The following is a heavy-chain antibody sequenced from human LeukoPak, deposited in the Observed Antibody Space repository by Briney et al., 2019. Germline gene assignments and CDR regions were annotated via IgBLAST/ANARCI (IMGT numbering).Heavy chain of an antibody. CDR1: GFTFSSYW. CDR2: IKQDGSEK. V-gene: IGHV3-7*01. J-gene: IGHJ4*02. Sequence: PGGSLRLSCAASGFTFSSYWMSWVRQAPGKGLEWVANIKQDGSEKYYVDSVKGRFTISRDNAKNSLYLQMNSLRAEDTAVYYCARGFFYVSGPFDYWGQGTLVTVSS. CDR3: ARGFFYVSGPFDY. D-gene: IGHD3-10*01.